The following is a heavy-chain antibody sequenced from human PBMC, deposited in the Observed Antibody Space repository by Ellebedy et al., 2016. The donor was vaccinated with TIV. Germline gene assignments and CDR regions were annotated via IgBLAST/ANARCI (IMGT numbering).Heavy chain of an antibody. Sequence: GESLKISXAASGFTFSSYWMSWVRQAPGKGLEWVSVIYSGGSTYYADSVKGRFTISRDKSKNTLYLQMNSLRAEDTAVYYCAKDRITMIVVVMSSYGMDVWGQGTTVTVSS. V-gene: IGHV3-53*01. D-gene: IGHD3-22*01. CDR1: GFTFSSYW. CDR2: IYSGGST. CDR3: AKDRITMIVVVMSSYGMDV. J-gene: IGHJ6*02.